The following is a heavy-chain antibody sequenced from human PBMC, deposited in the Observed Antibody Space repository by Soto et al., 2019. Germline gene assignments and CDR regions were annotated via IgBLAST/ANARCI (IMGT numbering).Heavy chain of an antibody. CDR2: VISISGTA. D-gene: IGHD3-22*01. CDR3: AGGVVIYYYRIDV. CDR1: GATFRSYA. Sequence: SVEVSCEASGATFRSYAISWVRQAPGQGLEWMGWVISISGTADYAQKFQGRVTITADGFTSTAYMELSSLRSADTAVYYCAGGVVIYYYRIDVWGQGTTVTVSS. J-gene: IGHJ6*02. V-gene: IGHV1-69*01.